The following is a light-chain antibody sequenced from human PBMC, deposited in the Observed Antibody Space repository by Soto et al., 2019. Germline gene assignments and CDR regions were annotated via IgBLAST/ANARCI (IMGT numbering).Light chain of an antibody. CDR3: QQYDNRPRT. Sequence: DIQMTQSPSSLSASVGDRVTITCQASQDISTYLNWYQQKPGKAPKLLIYDASNLETGVPSRFSGSGSGTDFTFTISSLQPEDIATYYWQQYDNRPRTFGQGTRLEIK. J-gene: IGKJ5*01. CDR1: QDISTY. CDR2: DAS. V-gene: IGKV1-33*01.